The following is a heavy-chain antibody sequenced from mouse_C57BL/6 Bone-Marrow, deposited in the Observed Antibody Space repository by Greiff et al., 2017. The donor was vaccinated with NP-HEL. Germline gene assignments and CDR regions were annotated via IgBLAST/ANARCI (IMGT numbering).Heavy chain of an antibody. CDR1: GSTFTDYY. V-gene: IGHV7-3*01. J-gene: IGHJ2*01. D-gene: IGHD1-1*01. Sequence: EVLLVQSGAGLVQPGASLSLSCAASGSTFTDYYMSWVRQPPGKALEWLGFIRHTANGYTTEHSASVKGRFTISRANSTCILYLQINTLRAEASSAYYCEGYTFGSSFCYFDYWGQGTTLTVSA. CDR2: IRHTANGYTT. CDR3: EGYTFGSSFCYFDY.